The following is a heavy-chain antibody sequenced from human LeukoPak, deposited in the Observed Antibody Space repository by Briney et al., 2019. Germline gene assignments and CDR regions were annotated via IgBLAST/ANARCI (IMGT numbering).Heavy chain of an antibody. CDR2: ISAYNGNT. J-gene: IGHJ5*02. D-gene: IGHD2-2*01. Sequence: ASAKVSCKASGYTFTSYGISWVRQAPGQGLEWMGWISAYNGNTNYAQKLQGRVTMTTDTSMSTAYMELRSLRSDDTAVYYCARKRSCSSTSCYYWFDPWGQGTLVTVSS. CDR3: ARKRSCSSTSCYYWFDP. CDR1: GYTFTSYG. V-gene: IGHV1-18*01.